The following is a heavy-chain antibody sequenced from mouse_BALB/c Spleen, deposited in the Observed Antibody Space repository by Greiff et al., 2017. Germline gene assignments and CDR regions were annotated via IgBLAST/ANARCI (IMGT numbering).Heavy chain of an antibody. CDR2: ISSGGSYT. CDR3: ARYPRYFDV. Sequence: EVQVVESGGGLVKPGGSLKLSCAASGFTFSSYAMSWVRQSPEKRLEWVAEISSGGSYTYYPDTVTGRFTISRDNAKNTLYLEMSSLRSEDTAMYYCARYPRYFDVWGAGTTVTVSS. V-gene: IGHV5-9-4*01. CDR1: GFTFSSYA. J-gene: IGHJ1*01.